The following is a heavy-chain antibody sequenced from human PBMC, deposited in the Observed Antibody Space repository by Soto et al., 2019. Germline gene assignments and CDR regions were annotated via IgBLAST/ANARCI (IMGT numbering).Heavy chain of an antibody. D-gene: IGHD2-21*02. Sequence: PGESLKISCKGSGYSFTSYWIGWVRQMPGKGLEWMGIIYPGDSDTRYSPSFQGQVTISADKSISTAYLQWSSLKASDTAMYYCARLAYCGGDCYPHWFDPWGQGTLVTVS. CDR1: GYSFTSYW. V-gene: IGHV5-51*01. CDR3: ARLAYCGGDCYPHWFDP. J-gene: IGHJ5*02. CDR2: IYPGDSDT.